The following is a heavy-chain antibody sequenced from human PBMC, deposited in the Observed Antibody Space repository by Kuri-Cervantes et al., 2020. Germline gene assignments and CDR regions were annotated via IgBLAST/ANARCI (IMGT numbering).Heavy chain of an antibody. CDR2: MNPNSGNT. Sequence: ASVKVSCKASGYTFSGYYMYWVRQAPGQGLEWMGWMNPNSGNTGYAQKFQGRVTMTRNTSISTAYMELSSLRSEDTAVYYCARGLDYWGQGTLVTVSS. V-gene: IGHV1-8*02. J-gene: IGHJ4*02. CDR3: ARGLDY. CDR1: GYTFSGYY.